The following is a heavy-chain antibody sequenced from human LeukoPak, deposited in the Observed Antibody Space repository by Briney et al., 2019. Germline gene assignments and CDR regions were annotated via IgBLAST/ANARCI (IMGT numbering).Heavy chain of an antibody. CDR1: GGSFSGYY. Sequence: SQTLSLTCAVYGGSFSGYYWSWIRQPPGKGLDWIGEINHSGSTNYNPSLKSRVTISVDTSKTQFSLKLSSVTAADTAVYYCAVEYSSSGARNDYWGQGTLVTVSS. CDR3: AVEYSSSGARNDY. J-gene: IGHJ4*02. D-gene: IGHD6-6*01. CDR2: INHSGST. V-gene: IGHV4-34*01.